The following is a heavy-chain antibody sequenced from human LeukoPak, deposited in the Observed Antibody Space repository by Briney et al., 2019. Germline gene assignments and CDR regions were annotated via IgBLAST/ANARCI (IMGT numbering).Heavy chain of an antibody. CDR1: GYTFTSYY. Sequence: ASVKVSCTATGYTFTSYYMHWVRQAPGQGLEWMGIINPSGGSTSYAQKFQGRVTMTRDTSTSTVYMELSSLRSEDTAVYYCARSDGSGSSFDYWGQGTLVTVSS. D-gene: IGHD3-10*01. J-gene: IGHJ4*02. CDR3: ARSDGSGSSFDY. V-gene: IGHV1-46*01. CDR2: INPSGGST.